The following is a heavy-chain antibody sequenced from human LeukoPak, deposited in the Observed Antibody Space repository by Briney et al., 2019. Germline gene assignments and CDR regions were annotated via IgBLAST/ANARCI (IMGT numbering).Heavy chain of an antibody. CDR2: INSDGSST. CDR3: AKSDSWPKYFQH. D-gene: IGHD6-13*01. CDR1: GFTFSSYW. J-gene: IGHJ1*01. Sequence: GGSLRLSCAASGFTFSSYWIHWVRQAPGKGLVWVSRINSDGSSTTYADSVKGRFTISRDNAKNTLYLQMNSLRAEDTAVYYCAKSDSWPKYFQHWGQGTLVTVSS. V-gene: IGHV3-74*01.